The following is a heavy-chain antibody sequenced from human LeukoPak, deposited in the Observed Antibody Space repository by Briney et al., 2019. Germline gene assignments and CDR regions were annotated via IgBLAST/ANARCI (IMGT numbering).Heavy chain of an antibody. J-gene: IGHJ5*02. CDR3: ARRALRGQTVRGGHHLGP. CDR2: ISDDGVNT. CDR1: GFTFSNYD. D-gene: IGHD1-14*01. V-gene: IGHV3-30*03. Sequence: PGRSLRLSCAASGFTFSNYDMHWVRQAPGKGLGWVATISDDGVNTYYSDSVKGRFTISRDDSNNALSLEMTSLRSEDTAIYYCARRALRGQTVRGGHHLGPWGLGTLVAVSS.